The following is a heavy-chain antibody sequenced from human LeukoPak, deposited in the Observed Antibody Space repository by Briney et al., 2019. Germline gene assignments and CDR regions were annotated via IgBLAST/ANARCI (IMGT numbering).Heavy chain of an antibody. CDR1: GFTFSNYA. D-gene: IGHD3-22*01. V-gene: IGHV3-21*01. Sequence: GGSLRLSCAASGFTFSNYAMRWVRQAPGKGLEWVSSITSSSSYIYYADSVMGRFTISRDNANNSLYLQMNSLRAEDTAVYYCARHVVAVGFDYWGQGTLVTVSS. J-gene: IGHJ4*02. CDR3: ARHVVAVGFDY. CDR2: ITSSSSYI.